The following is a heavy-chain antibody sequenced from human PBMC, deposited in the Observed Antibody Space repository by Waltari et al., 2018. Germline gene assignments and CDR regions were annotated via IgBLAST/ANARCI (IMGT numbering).Heavy chain of an antibody. CDR1: GASFSDSY. V-gene: IGHV4-34*01. CDR2: IRHPGST. J-gene: IGHJ5*02. CDR3: TRGGNYDFWSHRPFVDP. Sequence: QVQLQQCGAGLLGPSETLSLTCAVYGASFSDSYWCWVRQPPGKGLEWIGQIRHPGSTNYNPSLKSRVTISIDTPRSQFSLRLSSVTAADTALYFCTRGGNYDFWSHRPFVDPWGQGTLVTVSS. D-gene: IGHD3-3*01.